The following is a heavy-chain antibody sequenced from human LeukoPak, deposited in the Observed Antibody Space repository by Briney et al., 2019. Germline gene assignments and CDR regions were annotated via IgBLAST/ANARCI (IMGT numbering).Heavy chain of an antibody. D-gene: IGHD6-6*01. CDR3: ARGGEYSSSGPFDI. CDR2: IYTSGST. Sequence: PSETLSLTCTVSGGSISSYYWSWIRQPAGKGLEWIGRIYTSGSTNYNPSLKSRVTMSVDTSKNQFSLKLSSVTAADTAVYYCARGGEYSSSGPFDIWGQGTMVTVSS. V-gene: IGHV4-4*07. CDR1: GGSISSYY. J-gene: IGHJ3*02.